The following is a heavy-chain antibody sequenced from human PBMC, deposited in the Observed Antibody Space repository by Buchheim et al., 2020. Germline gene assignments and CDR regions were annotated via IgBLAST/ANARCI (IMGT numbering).Heavy chain of an antibody. CDR1: GFTFSSYG. V-gene: IGHV3-30*18. Sequence: QVQLVESGGGVVQPGRSLRLSCAASGFTFSSYGMHWVRQAPGKGLEWVAVISYDGSNKYYADSVKGRFTISRDNSKYTLYLQMNSLRAEDTAVYYCAKEGPGAPPNYFDYWGQGTL. CDR3: AKEGPGAPPNYFDY. D-gene: IGHD3-10*01. CDR2: ISYDGSNK. J-gene: IGHJ4*02.